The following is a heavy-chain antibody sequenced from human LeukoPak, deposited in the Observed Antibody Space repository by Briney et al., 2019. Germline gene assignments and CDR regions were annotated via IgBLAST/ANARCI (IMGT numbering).Heavy chain of an antibody. CDR2: INTNTGNP. CDR3: ARAVYPGEQWKGNNWFDP. D-gene: IGHD6-19*01. Sequence: PRASVKVSCKASGYTFTSYAMNWVRQAPGQGLEWMGWINTNTGNPTYAQGFTGRFVFSLDTSVSTAYLQISSLKAEDTAVYYCARAVYPGEQWKGNNWFDPWGQGTLVTVSS. V-gene: IGHV7-4-1*02. J-gene: IGHJ5*02. CDR1: GYTFTSYA.